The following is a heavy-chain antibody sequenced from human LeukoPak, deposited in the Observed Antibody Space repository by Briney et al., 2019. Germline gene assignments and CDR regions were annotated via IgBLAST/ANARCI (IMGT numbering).Heavy chain of an antibody. D-gene: IGHD3-22*01. V-gene: IGHV4-39*01. CDR3: ARRGRYYESSGFYAH. CDR1: GDSISSNNYC. Sequence: PSETLSLTCTVSGDSISSNNYCWAWIRQPPGKCLEWIAFIHYSGTTFYKPPLKSRVTISVATSRNQFSLKLTSVTAADTAVYFCARRGRYYESSGFYAHWGQGTLVTVSS. J-gene: IGHJ4*02. CDR2: IHYSGTT.